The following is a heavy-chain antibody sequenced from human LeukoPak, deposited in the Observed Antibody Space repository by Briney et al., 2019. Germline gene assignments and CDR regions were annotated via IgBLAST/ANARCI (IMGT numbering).Heavy chain of an antibody. V-gene: IGHV3-48*01. D-gene: IGHD1-1*01. CDR1: GTAPSGHTFSGYG. Sequence: GGSPRLSCAASGTAPSGHTFSGYGMHWVRQAPGQGLEWVSYISTSRSTTYYADSVKGRFTISRDNAKNSLYLQMNSLRVEDTAMYYCAKDDPTGTYVWGQGTLVTVSS. CDR2: ISTSRSTT. CDR3: AKDDPTGTYV. J-gene: IGHJ4*02.